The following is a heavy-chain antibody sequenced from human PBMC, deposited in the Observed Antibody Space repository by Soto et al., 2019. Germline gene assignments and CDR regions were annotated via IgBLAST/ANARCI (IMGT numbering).Heavy chain of an antibody. Sequence: PSETLSLTCAVYGGSFSGYYWSWIRQPPGKGLEWIGEINHSGSTNYNPSLKSRVTISVDTSKNQFSLKLSPVTAADTAVYYCARVLASSSGYGAYYYYGMDVWGQGTTVTVSS. J-gene: IGHJ6*02. V-gene: IGHV4-34*01. CDR1: GGSFSGYY. CDR3: ARVLASSSGYGAYYYYGMDV. CDR2: INHSGST. D-gene: IGHD6-13*01.